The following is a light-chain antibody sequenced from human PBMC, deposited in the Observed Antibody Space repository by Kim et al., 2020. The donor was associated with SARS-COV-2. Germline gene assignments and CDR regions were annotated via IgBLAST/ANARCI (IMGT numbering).Light chain of an antibody. V-gene: IGLV3-1*01. CDR3: QAWDSSTHNYV. CDR1: KLGDKY. J-gene: IGLJ1*01. Sequence: SYELTQPPSVSVSPGQTASITCSGYKLGDKYVSWYQQKPGQSPVVVIYQYNQRPSGIPERFSGSNSGNTATLTISGTQAMDEADYYCQAWDSSTHNYVFGAGTRSPS. CDR2: QYN.